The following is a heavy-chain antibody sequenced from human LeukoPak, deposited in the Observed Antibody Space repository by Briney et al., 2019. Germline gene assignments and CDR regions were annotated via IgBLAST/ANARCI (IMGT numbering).Heavy chain of an antibody. CDR2: INSDGSST. J-gene: IGHJ4*02. V-gene: IGHV3-74*01. CDR3: ARGLSGYASSLGY. D-gene: IGHD2-2*01. CDR1: GFTFRSYG. Sequence: GGSLRLSCAASGFTFRSYGMHWVRRAPGKGLVWVSRINSDGSSTNYADSVRRRFSISRDNAKNTLYLHMNSLRADDTAVYYCARGLSGYASSLGYWGQGTLVTVSS.